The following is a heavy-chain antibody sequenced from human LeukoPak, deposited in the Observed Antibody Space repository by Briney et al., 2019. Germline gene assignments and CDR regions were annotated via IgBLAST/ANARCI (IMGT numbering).Heavy chain of an antibody. J-gene: IGHJ3*02. D-gene: IGHD2-21*01. CDR1: GFTFSSHS. CDR3: ARGLVSADDAFDI. CDR2: ISNSSSYI. V-gene: IGHV3-21*01. Sequence: GGSLRLSCAAFGFTFSSHSMNRVRQAPGKVLEWVSSISNSSSYIYDADSVKGRFTISRDNDKTSLYLQMNSLRAEDTAVYYCARGLVSADDAFDIWGQGTMVTVSS.